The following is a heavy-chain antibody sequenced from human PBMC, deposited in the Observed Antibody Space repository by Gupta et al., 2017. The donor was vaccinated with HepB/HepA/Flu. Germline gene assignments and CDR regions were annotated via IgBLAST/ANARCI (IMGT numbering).Heavy chain of an antibody. V-gene: IGHV3-74*01. D-gene: IGHD3-10*01. CDR2: VNSDGTNT. CDR3: ARGGGSGIQYGLVV. CDR1: GFTLNRYW. J-gene: IGHJ6*02. Sequence: EVQLVESGGGLVEPGGSLRLSCAGSGFTLNRYWLHWVRQAPGKGLVWVSRVNSDGTNTNYADSVKGRFTISRDNAQNTLYLQMNSLTSDDTALYFCARGGGSGIQYGLVVWGQGTTVTVSS.